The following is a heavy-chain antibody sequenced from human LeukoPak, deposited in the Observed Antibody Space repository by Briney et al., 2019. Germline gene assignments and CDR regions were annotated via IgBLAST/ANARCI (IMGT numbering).Heavy chain of an antibody. CDR1: GFTFSSYE. D-gene: IGHD4-23*01. V-gene: IGHV3-48*03. CDR3: AKDLHYGGWVGYFDL. CDR2: ISSSGSTM. Sequence: PGGSLRLSCAASGFTFSSYEMNWVRQAPGKGLEWVSYISSSGSTMYYADSVKGRFTISRDNSKNTLYLQMNSLRAEDTAVYYCAKDLHYGGWVGYFDLWGRGTLVTVSS. J-gene: IGHJ2*01.